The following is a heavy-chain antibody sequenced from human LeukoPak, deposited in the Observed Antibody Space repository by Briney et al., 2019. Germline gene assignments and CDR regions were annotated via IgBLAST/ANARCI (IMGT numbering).Heavy chain of an antibody. CDR2: IYSGGST. CDR1: GFTVSNIF. Sequence: GGSLRLSCAASGFTVSNIFMNWVRQAPGKGLEWVSIIYSGGSTYYADSVKGRFTISRDNSKNTLYLQMNSLRAEDTAVYYCAVLRPFDYWGQGTLVTVSS. V-gene: IGHV3-66*01. J-gene: IGHJ4*02. D-gene: IGHD2/OR15-2a*01. CDR3: AVLRPFDY.